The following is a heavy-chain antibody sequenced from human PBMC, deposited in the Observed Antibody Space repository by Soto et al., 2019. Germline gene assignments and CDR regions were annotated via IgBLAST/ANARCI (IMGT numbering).Heavy chain of an antibody. CDR2: ISCDRSNI. J-gene: IGHJ4*02. V-gene: IGHV3-33*01. D-gene: IGHD6-25*01. Sequence: GGSLRLSCGACGFTFSSYGMHWVHQAPGKGLEWMADISCDRSNIYYADSVKGRFTISRDNARNSLYLQMNSLRDEDTAMYFCARDSPPGLHLDHWGQGALVTVSS. CDR1: GFTFSSYG. CDR3: ARDSPPGLHLDH.